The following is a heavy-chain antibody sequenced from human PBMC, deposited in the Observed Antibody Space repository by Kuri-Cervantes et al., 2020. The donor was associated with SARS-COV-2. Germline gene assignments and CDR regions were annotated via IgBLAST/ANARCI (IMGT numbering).Heavy chain of an antibody. CDR3: ARDIPIDDFWSGYYVDY. D-gene: IGHD3-3*01. V-gene: IGHV3-30-3*01. J-gene: IGHJ4*02. CDR1: GFTFSSYA. CDR2: ISYDGSNK. Sequence: GGSLRLSCAASGFTFSSYAMHWVRQAPGKGLEWVAVISYDGSNKYYADSVKGRFTISRDNSKNTLYLQMNSLRAEDTAVYYCARDIPIDDFWSGYYVDYWGQGTLVTVSS.